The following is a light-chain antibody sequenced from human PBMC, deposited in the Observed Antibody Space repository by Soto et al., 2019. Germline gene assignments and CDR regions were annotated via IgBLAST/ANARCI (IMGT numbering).Light chain of an antibody. CDR3: QTWGTGIHVV. J-gene: IGLJ2*01. CDR1: SGHSSYA. Sequence: QHVLTQSPSASASLGASVKLTCTLSSGHSSYAIAWHQQQSEKGPRYLMKLDSDGSHTKGDAIPDRFSGSSSGAERYLTISSLQSEDEADYYCQTWGTGIHVVFGGGTKVTVL. V-gene: IGLV4-69*01. CDR2: LDSDGSH.